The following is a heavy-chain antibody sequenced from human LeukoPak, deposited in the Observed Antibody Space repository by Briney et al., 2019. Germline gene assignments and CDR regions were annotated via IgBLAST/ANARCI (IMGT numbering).Heavy chain of an antibody. D-gene: IGHD5-24*01. Sequence: SETLSLTCTVSGASTSSSYWGWIRQSPGKGLEWIGYIDHSGNTNYNASLKSRVSISADTSKNQFSLKLTSVTAEDTAVYYCARQQYLQFDVFNVWGQGTMVTVSS. J-gene: IGHJ3*01. CDR1: GASTSSSY. CDR3: ARQQYLQFDVFNV. V-gene: IGHV4-59*08. CDR2: IDHSGNT.